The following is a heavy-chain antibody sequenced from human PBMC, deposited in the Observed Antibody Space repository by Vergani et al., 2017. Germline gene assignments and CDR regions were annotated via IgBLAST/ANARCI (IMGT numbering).Heavy chain of an antibody. Sequence: EVQLVESGGGLVQPGGSLRLSCAASGFTFSSYEMNWVCQAPGKGLEWVSYISSSGSTIYYADSVKGRFTISRDNAKNSLYLQMNSLRAEDTAVYYCAGIQLWPLGIDYWGQGTLVTVSS. CDR1: GFTFSSYE. CDR2: ISSSGSTI. D-gene: IGHD5-18*01. V-gene: IGHV3-48*03. CDR3: AGIQLWPLGIDY. J-gene: IGHJ4*02.